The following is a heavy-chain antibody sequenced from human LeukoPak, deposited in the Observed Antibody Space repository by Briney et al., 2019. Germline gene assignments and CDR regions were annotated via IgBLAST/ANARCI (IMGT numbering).Heavy chain of an antibody. V-gene: IGHV3-7*03. CDR3: VRNLAVAGTCFDS. D-gene: IGHD6-19*01. Sequence: GGSLRLSCAASGFRFSNSWMYWVRQGPGKGLEWVANIKQDGSDRNYVTSVRGRFTISRDNAESSLYLQMNSLRAEDTALYYCVRNLAVAGTCFDSWGQGTLVTVSS. J-gene: IGHJ4*02. CDR1: GFRFSNSW. CDR2: IKQDGSDR.